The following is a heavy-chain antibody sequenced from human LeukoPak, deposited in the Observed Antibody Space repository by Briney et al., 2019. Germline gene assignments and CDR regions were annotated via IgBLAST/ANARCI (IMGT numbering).Heavy chain of an antibody. V-gene: IGHV1-2*02. J-gene: IGHJ3*02. D-gene: IGHD1-1*01. CDR2: INPNSGGT. CDR3: ARVDETAGYNWNDEGDAFDI. Sequence: ASVKVSCKVSGYTLTELSMHWVRQAPGQGLEWMGWINPNSGGTNYAQKFQGRVTMTRDTSISTAYMELSRLRSDDTAVYYCARVDETAGYNWNDEGDAFDIWGQGTMVTVSS. CDR1: GYTLTELS.